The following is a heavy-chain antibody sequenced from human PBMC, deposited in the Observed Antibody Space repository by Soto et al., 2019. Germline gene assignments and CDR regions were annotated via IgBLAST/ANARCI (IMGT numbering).Heavy chain of an antibody. D-gene: IGHD3-3*01. CDR2: ISSRSTYI. CDR3: ARDCNLEWGDWFAP. J-gene: IGHJ5*02. CDR1: GFTLSNYR. Sequence: GGSLRLSCAASGFTLSNYRMNWVRQAPGKGLEWVSSISSRSTYIDYTHSVKGRFTISRDNAKNSLYLQMNNLRAEDTAVYYCARDCNLEWGDWFAPWGQGTLDTGSS. V-gene: IGHV3-21*01.